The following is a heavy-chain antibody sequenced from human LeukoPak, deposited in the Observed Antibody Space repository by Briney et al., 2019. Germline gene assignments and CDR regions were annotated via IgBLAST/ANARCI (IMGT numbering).Heavy chain of an antibody. J-gene: IGHJ4*02. Sequence: PGGSLRLSCVASGFTFSSHLMTWVRQAPGKGLEWVANIYQDGIEKYYVDSVKGRFTISRDNAKNSLYLQMNSLRAEDTAVYYCARARSGSYYYWGQGTLVTVSS. CDR2: IYQDGIEK. CDR3: ARARSGSYYY. CDR1: GFTFSSHL. V-gene: IGHV3-7*01. D-gene: IGHD1-26*01.